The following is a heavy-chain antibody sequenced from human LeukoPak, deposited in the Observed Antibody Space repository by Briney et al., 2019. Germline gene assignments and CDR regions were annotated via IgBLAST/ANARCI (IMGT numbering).Heavy chain of an antibody. CDR3: ARGLLWLHALDQ. V-gene: IGHV3-7*01. Sequence: GSLRLSCAGSEFTFSRFWLSWVRQAPGKGLEWVANIKHDGSEKYYVDSVKGRFTISRDNAKNSLFLQMTSLRADDTAVYYCARGLLWLHALDQWGQGTLVTVSS. J-gene: IGHJ4*02. CDR2: IKHDGSEK. CDR1: EFTFSRFW. D-gene: IGHD5-18*01.